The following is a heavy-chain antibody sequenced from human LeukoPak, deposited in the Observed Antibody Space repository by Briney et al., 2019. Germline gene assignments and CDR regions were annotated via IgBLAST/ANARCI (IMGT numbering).Heavy chain of an antibody. D-gene: IGHD3-22*01. CDR2: ISDSGGST. J-gene: IGHJ3*02. Sequence: GGSLRLSCAASGFTFSTYAMNWVRQAPGMGLEWVSGISDSGGSTYYADSVKGRFTISRDNSKNTLYLQMNSLRAEDTAVYYCASGLRGGSITMIMEDAFDIWGQGTMVTVPS. CDR3: ASGLRGGSITMIMEDAFDI. V-gene: IGHV3-23*01. CDR1: GFTFSTYA.